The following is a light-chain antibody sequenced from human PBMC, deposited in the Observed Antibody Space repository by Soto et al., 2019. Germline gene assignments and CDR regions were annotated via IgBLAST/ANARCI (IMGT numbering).Light chain of an antibody. V-gene: IGKV3-20*01. CDR2: GAS. Sequence: EIVLTQSPGTLSLSPGERATLSCRASQSVSSSYLAWYQQKPGQAPRLLISGASSRATGIPDRFSGSGSGTDFTLTISRLEPEDFAVYYCQQYCTSPPTTFGGGTKVEIK. J-gene: IGKJ4*01. CDR1: QSVSSSY. CDR3: QQYCTSPPTT.